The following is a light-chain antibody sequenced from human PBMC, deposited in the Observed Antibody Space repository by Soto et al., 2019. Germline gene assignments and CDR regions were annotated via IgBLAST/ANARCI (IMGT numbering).Light chain of an antibody. V-gene: IGKV3-20*01. CDR1: QSVSSTY. Sequence: EIVLTQSPGTLSLSPGERATLSCRASQSVSSTYLAWYQQKPGQAPRLLIYDASSRATGIPDKFIGSGSGSDFSLTISRLEPEDSAMYSCQQYGKSPGFFTFGPGTKVDIK. CDR2: DAS. J-gene: IGKJ3*01. CDR3: QQYGKSPGFFT.